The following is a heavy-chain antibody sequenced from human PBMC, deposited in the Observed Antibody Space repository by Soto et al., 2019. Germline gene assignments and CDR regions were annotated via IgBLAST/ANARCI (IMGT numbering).Heavy chain of an antibody. J-gene: IGHJ4*02. Sequence: EVQLVESGGGLVQPGRSLRLSCEASGCTVSSNYMSWVRQAPGKGLEWVSVIYSGGSTYYADSVKGRFTISRDNSKNTLYLQMNSLRAEDTAVYYCAREEDYGDYVGDYWGQGTLVTVSS. D-gene: IGHD4-17*01. CDR2: IYSGGST. CDR3: AREEDYGDYVGDY. V-gene: IGHV3-66*01. CDR1: GCTVSSNY.